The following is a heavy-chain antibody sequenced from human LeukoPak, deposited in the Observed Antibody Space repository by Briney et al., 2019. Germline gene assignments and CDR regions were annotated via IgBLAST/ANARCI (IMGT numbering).Heavy chain of an antibody. D-gene: IGHD3-22*01. Sequence: KPLETLSLTCTVSGGSISGYYWSWIRQSPGRGLEWIGYIYYSGSTNYNPSLKSRVTMPVDTSQNQSQNQFSLKLSSVTAADTAVYYCARTSSGYLIDYWGQGTLVTVSS. CDR2: IYYSGST. CDR3: ARTSSGYLIDY. J-gene: IGHJ4*02. V-gene: IGHV4-59*01. CDR1: GGSISGYY.